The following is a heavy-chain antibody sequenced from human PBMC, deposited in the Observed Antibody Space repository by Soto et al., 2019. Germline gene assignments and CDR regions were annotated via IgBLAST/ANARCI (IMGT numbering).Heavy chain of an antibody. V-gene: IGHV4-31*03. D-gene: IGHD2-15*01. CDR1: GGSISSVGYY. J-gene: IGHJ4*02. CDR2: IYYSGST. Sequence: QVQLQESGPGLVKPSQTLSLTCTVTGGSISSVGYYWSWTRQHPGKGLEWIGNIYYSGSTYYNPSLKSRVTISVDTSENQFSLRLTSVTAADTAVYFCARGDCSGGSCYGYWGQGTLVTVSP. CDR3: ARGDCSGGSCYGY.